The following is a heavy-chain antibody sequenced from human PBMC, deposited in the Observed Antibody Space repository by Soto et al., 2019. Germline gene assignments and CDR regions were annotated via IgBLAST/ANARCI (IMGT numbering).Heavy chain of an antibody. V-gene: IGHV1-2*02. CDR1: GYIFTAYS. D-gene: IGHD6-19*01. CDR3: AREASAVISLDY. CDR2: FNPNSGDT. Sequence: ASVKVSCKASGYIFTAYSMHWVRQAPGQGLEWVGWFNPNSGDTIYAQKFQGRVTLTGDTSISRAYMELYSLTSDDTAVYYCAREASAVISLDYWGQGTLVTVAS. J-gene: IGHJ4*02.